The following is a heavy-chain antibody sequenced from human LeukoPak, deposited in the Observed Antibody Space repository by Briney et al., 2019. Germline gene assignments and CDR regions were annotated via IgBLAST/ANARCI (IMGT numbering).Heavy chain of an antibody. CDR2: IIPILGIA. CDR1: GYTFSSYT. CDR3: ARGGYYDSSGVFDY. Sequence: SVKVSYKASGYTFSSYTISWVRQAPGQGLEWMGRIIPILGIANYAQKFQGRVTITADKSTSTAYMELSSLRSEDTAVYYCARGGYYDSSGVFDYWGQGTLVTVSS. J-gene: IGHJ4*02. D-gene: IGHD3-22*01. V-gene: IGHV1-69*02.